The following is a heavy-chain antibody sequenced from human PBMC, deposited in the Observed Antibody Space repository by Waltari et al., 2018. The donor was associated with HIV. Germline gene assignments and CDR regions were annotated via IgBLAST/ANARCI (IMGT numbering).Heavy chain of an antibody. V-gene: IGHV3-15*05. J-gene: IGHJ4*02. D-gene: IGHD1-26*01. CDR1: GFTFRKAW. Sequence: EAQLVESGGGLVKRGGSLRLSCAASGFTFRKAWMNWVRQAPGKGMGWVGRIKNKTEGATTEYAAPVKGRFIISRDDSKNTLYLQMSSLKSDDTAVYYCTAGQGAPSYWGRGTLVTVS. CDR3: TAGQGAPSY. CDR2: IKNKTEGATT.